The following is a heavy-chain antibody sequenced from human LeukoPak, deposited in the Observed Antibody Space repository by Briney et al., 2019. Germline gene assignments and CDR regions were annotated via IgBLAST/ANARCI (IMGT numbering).Heavy chain of an antibody. CDR2: ISSSGSNI. CDR1: GFTFSSYE. J-gene: IGHJ4*02. Sequence: PGGSLRLSCAASGFTFSSYEMNWVRQARGKGVEWVSYISSSGSNIYYADSVKGRFTISRDNAKNSLYLQMNSLRAEDTAVYYCAREEKQWLAYYFDYWGQGTLVTVSS. D-gene: IGHD6-19*01. CDR3: AREEKQWLAYYFDY. V-gene: IGHV3-48*03.